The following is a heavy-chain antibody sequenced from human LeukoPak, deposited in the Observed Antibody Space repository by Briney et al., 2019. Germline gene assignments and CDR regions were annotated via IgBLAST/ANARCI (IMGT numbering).Heavy chain of an antibody. CDR1: GFTFSSYA. J-gene: IGHJ4*02. CDR2: ISGSGGST. V-gene: IGHV3-23*01. CDR3: AREGVGYYDSSGYRALDY. D-gene: IGHD3-22*01. Sequence: RPGGSLRLSCAASGFTFSSYAMSWVRQAPGKGLEWVSAISGSGGSTHYADSVKGRFTISRDNSKNTLYLQMNSLRAEDTAVYYCAREGVGYYDSSGYRALDYWGQGTLVTVSS.